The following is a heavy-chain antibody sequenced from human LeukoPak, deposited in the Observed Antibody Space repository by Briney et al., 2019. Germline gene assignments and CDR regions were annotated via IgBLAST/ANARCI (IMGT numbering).Heavy chain of an antibody. CDR3: ARGDDFSGDH. CDR1: GFTFSSYM. CDR2: IHPEGNEK. Sequence: GGSLRLSCAASGFTFSSYMMTWVRQAPGRGLEWVANIHPEGNEKYHVESVKGRFTISRDNAKNLLFLQMNGLRVEDTAVYYCARGDDFSGDHWGQGTLVTVSS. J-gene: IGHJ4*02. D-gene: IGHD1-1*01. V-gene: IGHV3-7*04.